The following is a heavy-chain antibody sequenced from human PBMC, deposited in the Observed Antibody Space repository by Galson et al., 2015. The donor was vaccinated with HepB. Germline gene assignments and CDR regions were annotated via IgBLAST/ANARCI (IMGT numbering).Heavy chain of an antibody. D-gene: IGHD3-10*01. CDR2: IIPSLGTT. J-gene: IGHJ6*02. CDR3: ARDGSGSQTFYYFGLDV. Sequence: SVKVSCKAPGRTFSSYGISWVRQAPGQGLEWMGGIIPSLGTTNYAQEFQDRVTITADESISTVYMALSSLRSEDTAVYYCARDGSGSQTFYYFGLDVWGQGTTVTVS. V-gene: IGHV1-69*13. CDR1: GRTFSSYG.